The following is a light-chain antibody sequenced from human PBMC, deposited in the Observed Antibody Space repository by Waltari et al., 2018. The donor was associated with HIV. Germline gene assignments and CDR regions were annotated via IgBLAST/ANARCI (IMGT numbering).Light chain of an antibody. CDR2: DTD. Sequence: QSVLTQPPSVSAAPGQKVTISCSGNSSHIGNNFVSWYQQFPGTAPKPLIQDTDRRPAGMPERFSGSKSGTSATLGITGLQTGDEAVYYCGTWDSSLSAGVFGGGTKVTVL. CDR1: SSHIGNNF. CDR3: GTWDSSLSAGV. V-gene: IGLV1-51*01. J-gene: IGLJ3*02.